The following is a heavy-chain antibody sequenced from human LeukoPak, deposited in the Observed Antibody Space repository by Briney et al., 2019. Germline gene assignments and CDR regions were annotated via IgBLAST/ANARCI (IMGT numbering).Heavy chain of an antibody. CDR2: IYPGDSDT. J-gene: IGHJ4*02. V-gene: IGHV5-51*01. CDR3: ARGENDYVWGIYRPLDFDY. Sequence: GESLKISCKGSGYSFTSYWIGWVRQMPGKGLEWMGIIYPGDSDTRYSPSFQGQVTISADKSISTAYLQWSSLKASDTAMYYCARGENDYVWGIYRPLDFDYWGQGTLVTVSS. D-gene: IGHD3-16*02. CDR1: GYSFTSYW.